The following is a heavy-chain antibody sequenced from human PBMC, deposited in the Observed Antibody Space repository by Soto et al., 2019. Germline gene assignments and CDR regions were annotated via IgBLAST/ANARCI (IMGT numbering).Heavy chain of an antibody. CDR2: IYWNDDK. D-gene: IGHD5-12*01. Sequence: SCPTLVNPTQTLPLTCTFSGSSLTTSGVGVGWIRQPPGKALEWPAIIYWNDDKRYSTSLKSRLTITRDTSKKQLVLTMTNMDPVDTATYDCGHRASNEATINYWGQGTLVT. J-gene: IGHJ4*02. CDR3: GHRASNEATINY. V-gene: IGHV2-5*01. CDR1: GSSLTTSGVG.